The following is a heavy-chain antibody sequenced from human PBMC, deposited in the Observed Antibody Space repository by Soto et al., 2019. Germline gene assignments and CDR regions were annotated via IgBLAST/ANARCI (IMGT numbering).Heavy chain of an antibody. V-gene: IGHV4-59*01. J-gene: IGHJ5*02. CDR1: GGSISPNY. D-gene: IGHD3-3*01. CDR2: IYYSGST. CDR3: ARGVDWLDT. Sequence: SETLSLTCTVSGGSISPNYWTWIRQPPGKGLEWIGYIYYSGSTNYNPSLKSRVTISVDTSKNQFSLTLRSVTAADTAVYYCARGVDWLDTWGQGTLVTVSS.